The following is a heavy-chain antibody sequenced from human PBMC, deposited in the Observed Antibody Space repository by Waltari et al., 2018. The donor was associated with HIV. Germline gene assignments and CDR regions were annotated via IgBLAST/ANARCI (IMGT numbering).Heavy chain of an antibody. D-gene: IGHD3-22*01. V-gene: IGHV4-39*02. CDR3: ASDYYDSSGYYPWWFDP. Sequence: QLQLQEAGPRLVKPSETLSLTCTVSGGSVSGSSYYWGWIRQPPGKGLEWIGAVTFNGNTYYKPSLKSRLTISVDWSKNHFSLSLSSVSAADTALYYCASDYYDSSGYYPWWFDPWGQGTLVTVSS. CDR2: VTFNGNT. CDR1: GGSVSGSSYY. J-gene: IGHJ5*02.